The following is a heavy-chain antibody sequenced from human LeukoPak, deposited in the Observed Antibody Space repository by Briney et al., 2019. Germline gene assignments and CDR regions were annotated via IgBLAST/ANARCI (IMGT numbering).Heavy chain of an antibody. CDR1: GGSISSYY. CDR3: ARGGYYDSSGYYKPPVYFDY. D-gene: IGHD3-22*01. Sequence: SETLSLTCTVSGGSISSYYWSWIRQPPGKGLEWIGYIYYSGSTNYNPSLKSRVTISVDTSKNQFSLKLSSVTAADTAVYYCARGGYYDSSGYYKPPVYFDYWGQGTLVTVSS. V-gene: IGHV4-59*01. CDR2: IYYSGST. J-gene: IGHJ4*02.